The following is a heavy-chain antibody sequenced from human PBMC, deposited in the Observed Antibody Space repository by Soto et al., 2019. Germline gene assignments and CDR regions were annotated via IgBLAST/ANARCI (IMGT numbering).Heavy chain of an antibody. V-gene: IGHV5-51*01. CDR2: IYPGDSDT. Sequence: PGESLKISCKGSGYSFTSYWIGWVRQMPGKGLEWMGIIYPGDSDTRYSPSFQGQVTISADKSISTAYLQWSSLKASDTAMYYCARTDYDILTGSEDAYDIWGQGTMVTVSS. J-gene: IGHJ3*02. D-gene: IGHD3-9*01. CDR3: ARTDYDILTGSEDAYDI. CDR1: GYSFTSYW.